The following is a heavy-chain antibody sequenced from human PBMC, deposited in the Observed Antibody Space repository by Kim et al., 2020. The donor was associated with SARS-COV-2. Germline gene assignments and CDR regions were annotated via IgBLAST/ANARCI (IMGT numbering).Heavy chain of an antibody. D-gene: IGHD4-4*01. V-gene: IGHV3-30*02. CDR3: AKGAEMTTINSYFDY. J-gene: IGHJ4*02. Sequence: DYMKGRFAISRDNSKNTLFLQMNSLRAGGTAVYYCAKGAEMTTINSYFDYWGQGTLVTVSS.